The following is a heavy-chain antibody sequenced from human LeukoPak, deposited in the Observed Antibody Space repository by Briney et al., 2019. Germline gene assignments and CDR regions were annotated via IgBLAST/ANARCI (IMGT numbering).Heavy chain of an antibody. CDR3: ARGSFPSDDILTGPFDN. CDR1: GYTFTSYG. CDR2: ISIDNGNT. D-gene: IGHD3-9*01. Sequence: ASVKVSCKASGYTFTSYGISWVRQAPGQGLEWMGWISIDNGNTNYAQKLQGRATMTTDTSTSTAYMELRSLRSDDTAVYYCARGSFPSDDILTGPFDNWGQGTLVTVSS. J-gene: IGHJ4*02. V-gene: IGHV1-18*01.